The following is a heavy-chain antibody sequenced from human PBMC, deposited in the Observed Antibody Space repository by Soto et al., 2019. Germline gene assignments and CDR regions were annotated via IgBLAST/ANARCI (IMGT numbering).Heavy chain of an antibody. CDR3: ARDLRFRGFYGMDV. V-gene: IGHV4-31*03. CDR2: IYYIGST. Sequence: SETHSLTSTVSGGTSISGGYYWSWIRKHPGKGLEWIGYIYYIGSTYYNPSLKSRVTISVDTSKNQFSLKLSSVTAADTAVYYCARDLRFRGFYGMDVWGQGTTVTVSS. CDR1: GGTSISGGYY. J-gene: IGHJ6*02. D-gene: IGHD3-10*01.